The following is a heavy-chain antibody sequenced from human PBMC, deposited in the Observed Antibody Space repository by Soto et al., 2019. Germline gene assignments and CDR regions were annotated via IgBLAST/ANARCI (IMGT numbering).Heavy chain of an antibody. CDR2: ISAYNCNT. CDR3: AREGGPPTGNWFDP. V-gene: IGHV1-18*04. CDR1: GYTFTSYG. D-gene: IGHD3-16*01. J-gene: IGHJ5*02. Sequence: ASVKVSCKPSGYTFTSYGISWVRQAPGQGLEWMGWISAYNCNTNYAQKLQGRVTMTTDTSTSTAYMELRSLRSYDTAVYYSAREGGPPTGNWFDPWGQGTLVTVSS.